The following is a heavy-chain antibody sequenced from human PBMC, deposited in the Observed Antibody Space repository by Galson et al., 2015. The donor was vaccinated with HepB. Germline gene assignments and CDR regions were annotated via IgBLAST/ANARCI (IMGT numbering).Heavy chain of an antibody. CDR1: GYSFTSYY. CDR3: ARAGEMATGYFDY. CDR2: INPSGGRP. J-gene: IGHJ4*02. D-gene: IGHD5-24*01. Sequence: SVKVSCKASGYSFTSYYMYWVRQAPGQGLEWMGIINPSGGRPTYAQKFQGTVTLTTDTSTSTVYMELSSLRSDDTAVYYCARAGEMATGYFDYWGQGTLVTVSS. V-gene: IGHV1-46*01.